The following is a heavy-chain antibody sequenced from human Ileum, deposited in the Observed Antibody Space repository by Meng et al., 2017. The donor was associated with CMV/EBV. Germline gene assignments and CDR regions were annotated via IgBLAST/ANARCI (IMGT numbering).Heavy chain of an antibody. V-gene: IGHV3-30*04. CDR2: ISYDGSNK. D-gene: IGHD3-16*01. CDR1: GFTLGSYA. CDR3: ARLPRRGGSSLKDY. Sequence: ASGFTLGSYAMPGVRPAPGKGLGCVAVISYDGSNKYYADSVKGRFTISRDNSKNTLYLQMNSLRAEDTAVYYCARLPRRGGSSLKDYWGQGTLVTVSS. J-gene: IGHJ4*02.